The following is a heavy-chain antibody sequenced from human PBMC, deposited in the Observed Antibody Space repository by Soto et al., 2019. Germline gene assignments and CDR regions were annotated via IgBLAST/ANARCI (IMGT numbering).Heavy chain of an antibody. CDR1: GGSISSGGFS. V-gene: IGHV4-30-2*01. D-gene: IGHD3-10*01. Sequence: SETLSLTCAVSGGSISSGGFSCNWIRQPPGKGLEWIGYIYHGGSTYFNPSLQSRVTMSVDRSTNQFSLKLSSVTAADTAVYYCARSYYYGSGSYYFDYWGQGTLVTVS. J-gene: IGHJ4*02. CDR2: IYHGGST. CDR3: ARSYYYGSGSYYFDY.